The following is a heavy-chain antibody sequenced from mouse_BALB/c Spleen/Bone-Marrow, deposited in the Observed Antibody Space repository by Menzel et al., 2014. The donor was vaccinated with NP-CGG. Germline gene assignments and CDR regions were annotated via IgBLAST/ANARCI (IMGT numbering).Heavy chain of an antibody. CDR2: ISSGGSTI. CDR3: ATGTRAMDY. Sequence: EVMLVESGGGLVQPGGSRKLSCAASGFTFSSFGMHWVRQAPEKGLEWVAYISSGGSTIYYADTVKGRFTISRDNPKNTLFLQMTSLRSEDTAMYYCATGTRAMDYWGQGTSVTVSS. V-gene: IGHV5-17*02. D-gene: IGHD4-1*01. J-gene: IGHJ4*01. CDR1: GFTFSSFG.